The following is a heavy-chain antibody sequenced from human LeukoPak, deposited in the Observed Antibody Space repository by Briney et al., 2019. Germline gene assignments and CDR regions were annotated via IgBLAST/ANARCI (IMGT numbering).Heavy chain of an antibody. J-gene: IGHJ4*02. V-gene: IGHV4-34*01. CDR1: GGSFSGYY. D-gene: IGHD4-4*01. Sequence: SETLSLTCAVYGGSFSGYYWSWIRQPPGKGLEWIGEINHSGSTNYNPSLKSRVTISVDTSKNQFSLKLSSVTAADTAVYYCARGRSNDEIYYFDYWGQGTLVTVSS. CDR3: ARGRSNDEIYYFDY. CDR2: INHSGST.